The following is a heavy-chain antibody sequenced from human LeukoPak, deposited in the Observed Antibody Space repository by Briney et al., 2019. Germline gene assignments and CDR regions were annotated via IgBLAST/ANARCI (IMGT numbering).Heavy chain of an antibody. D-gene: IGHD2-2*01. V-gene: IGHV3-74*01. J-gene: IGHJ5*02. CDR3: ARDQCTSTSCYGYNGLDP. CDR2: INTDGSST. CDR1: GFTFSSYW. Sequence: GGSLRLSCAASGFTFSSYWLHRVRHAPGKGLVLVSRINTDGSSTSYADSVKGRFTISRDNAKTTRYLQMNRLRAEDTAVYYCARDQCTSTSCYGYNGLDPWGQGTLVTVSS.